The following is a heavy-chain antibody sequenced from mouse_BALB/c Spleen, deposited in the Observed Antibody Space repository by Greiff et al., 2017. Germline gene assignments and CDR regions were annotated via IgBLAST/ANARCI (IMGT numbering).Heavy chain of an antibody. V-gene: IGHV5-17*02. D-gene: IGHD1-1*01. CDR3: AREGNYYGSSFDY. CDR2: ISSGSSTI. J-gene: IGHJ2*01. Sequence: DVMLVESGGGLVQPGGSRKLSCAASGFTFSSFGMHWVRQAPEKGLEWVAYISSGSSTIYYADTVKGRFTISRDNPKNTLFLQMTSLRSEDTAMYYCAREGNYYGSSFDYWGQGTTLTVSS. CDR1: GFTFSSFG.